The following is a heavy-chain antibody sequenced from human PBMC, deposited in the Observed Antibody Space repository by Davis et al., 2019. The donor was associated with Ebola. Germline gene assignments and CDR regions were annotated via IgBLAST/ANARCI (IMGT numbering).Heavy chain of an antibody. CDR3: AREEYYYDSSDYPYYFAY. V-gene: IGHV3-48*02. CDR2: ISSSSSTI. J-gene: IGHJ4*02. CDR1: GFTFSTYS. Sequence: PGESLKISCAASGFTFSTYSMNWVRQAPGKGLEWVSYISSSSSTIYYADSVKGRFTISRDNAKNSLYLQMNSLRDEDTAVYYCAREEYYYDSSDYPYYFAYWGQGTLVTVSS. D-gene: IGHD3-22*01.